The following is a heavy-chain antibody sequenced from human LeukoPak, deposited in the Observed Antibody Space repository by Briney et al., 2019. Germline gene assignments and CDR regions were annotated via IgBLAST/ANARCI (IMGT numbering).Heavy chain of an antibody. Sequence: PGRSLRLSCAASGFTFSIYGMHWVRQAPGKGLEWVAVISYDGSDKYYADSVKGRFTISRDNSKNTLYLQMNSLRAEDTAVYYCAKGPDSSGYYYYVDYWGRGTLVTVSS. CDR2: ISYDGSDK. CDR1: GFTFSIYG. V-gene: IGHV3-30*18. CDR3: AKGPDSSGYYYYVDY. J-gene: IGHJ4*02. D-gene: IGHD3-22*01.